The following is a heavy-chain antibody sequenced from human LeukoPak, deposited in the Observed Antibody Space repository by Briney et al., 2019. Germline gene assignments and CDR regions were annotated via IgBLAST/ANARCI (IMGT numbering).Heavy chain of an antibody. V-gene: IGHV4-39*01. D-gene: IGHD3-22*01. CDR2: IYYSGST. Sequence: TSETLSLTCTDSGGSISSSSYYWGWIRQPPGKGLGWIGSIYYSGSTYYNPSLKSRVTISVDTSKNQFSLKLSSVTAADTAVYYCARLDRPHTLYWYFDLWGRGTLVTVSS. CDR1: GGSISSSSYY. CDR3: ARLDRPHTLYWYFDL. J-gene: IGHJ2*01.